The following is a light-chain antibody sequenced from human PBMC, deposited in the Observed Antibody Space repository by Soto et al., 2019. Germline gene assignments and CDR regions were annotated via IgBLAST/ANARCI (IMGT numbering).Light chain of an antibody. J-gene: IGLJ1*01. V-gene: IGLV1-40*01. CDR3: QSYDISLRGNV. Sequence: QSVLTQPPSVSGAPGQRVIMSCTGTSSNIGAGFDVHWYQQLPGSAPTLLIYGNTNRPTGVPDRFSGSKGGTSASLTITGLQAGDEADYYCQSYDISLRGNVFGPGTKLTVL. CDR2: GNT. CDR1: SSNIGAGFD.